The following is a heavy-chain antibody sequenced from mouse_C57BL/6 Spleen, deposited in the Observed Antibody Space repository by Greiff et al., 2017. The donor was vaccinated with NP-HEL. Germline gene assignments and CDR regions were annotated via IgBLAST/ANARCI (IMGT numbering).Heavy chain of an antibody. V-gene: IGHV1-19*01. CDR3: ARDGHYYGLDY. Sequence: EVQLQQSGPVLVKPGASVKMSCKASGYTFTDYYMNWVKQSHGKSLEWIGVINPYNGGTSYNQKFKGKATLTVDKSSSTAYMELNSLTSEDSAVYYCARDGHYYGLDYWGQGTTLTVSS. CDR2: INPYNGGT. J-gene: IGHJ2*01. D-gene: IGHD1-2*01. CDR1: GYTFTDYY.